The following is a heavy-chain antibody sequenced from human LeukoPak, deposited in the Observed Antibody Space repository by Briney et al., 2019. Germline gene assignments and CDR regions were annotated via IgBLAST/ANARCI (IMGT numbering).Heavy chain of an antibody. CDR2: MWYDGSNK. CDR3: ARGTDYYDSSAITTDFDY. D-gene: IGHD3-22*01. V-gene: IGHV3-33*01. CDR1: GFTFSSYG. Sequence: GRSLRLSCAASGFTFSSYGMHWVRQAPGKGLEWVAVMWYDGSNKYYADSVKGRFTISRDNSKNTLYLQMNSLRAEDTAVYYCARGTDYYDSSAITTDFDYWGQGTLVTVSS. J-gene: IGHJ4*02.